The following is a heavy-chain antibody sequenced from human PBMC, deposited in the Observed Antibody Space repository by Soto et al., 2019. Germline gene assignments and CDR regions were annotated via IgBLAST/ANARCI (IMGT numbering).Heavy chain of an antibody. CDR3: ARILYYGDYGGDAFDI. Sequence: EVQLVESGGGLVKPGGSLRLSCAASGFTFSSYSMNWVRQAPGKGREWVSSISSSSSYIYYADSVKGRFTIARDNAKNSLYLQMNSLRAEDTAVYYCARILYYGDYGGDAFDIWGQGTMVTVSS. J-gene: IGHJ3*02. CDR2: ISSSSSYI. D-gene: IGHD4-17*01. CDR1: GFTFSSYS. V-gene: IGHV3-21*01.